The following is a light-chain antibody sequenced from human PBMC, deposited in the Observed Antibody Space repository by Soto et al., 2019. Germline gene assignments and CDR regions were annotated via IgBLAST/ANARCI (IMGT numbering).Light chain of an antibody. CDR3: QQYNSLWT. Sequence: DIQMTQSHSTLSASVGDRVTITCRASQSISSWLAWYQQKPGKAPKLLIYKASTLKSGVPSRFSGSGSGTEFTLTISSLQPDDFATYYCQQYNSLWTFGQGTKVDIK. J-gene: IGKJ1*01. CDR1: QSISSW. V-gene: IGKV1-5*03. CDR2: KAS.